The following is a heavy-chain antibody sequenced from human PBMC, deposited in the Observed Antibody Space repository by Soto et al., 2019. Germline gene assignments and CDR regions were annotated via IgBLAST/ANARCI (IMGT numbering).Heavy chain of an antibody. V-gene: IGHV3-33*01. Sequence: QVQLVESGGGVVQPGRSLRLSCAASGFTFSSYGMHWVRQAPGKGLEWVAVIWYDGSNKYYADSVKGRFTISRDNSKNTLYLQMNSLRAEDTAVYYCATDVDTAMVGDYFDYWGQGTLVTVSS. CDR1: GFTFSSYG. CDR3: ATDVDTAMVGDYFDY. J-gene: IGHJ4*02. D-gene: IGHD5-18*01. CDR2: IWYDGSNK.